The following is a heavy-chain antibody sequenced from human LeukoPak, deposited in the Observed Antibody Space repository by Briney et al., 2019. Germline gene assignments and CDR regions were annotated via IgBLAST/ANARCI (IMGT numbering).Heavy chain of an antibody. CDR2: ISAHNGNT. CDR1: GYTFTSYG. D-gene: IGHD2-21*02. CDR3: SRGVGDWPFYDY. Sequence: ASVKVSCKASGYTFTSYGISWVRQAPGQGLEWMGWISAHNGNTNYAQKLQGRVTMTTDTSTSTAYMELSRLRSDDTAVYYCSRGVGDWPFYDYWGQGTLVTVSS. V-gene: IGHV1-18*01. J-gene: IGHJ4*02.